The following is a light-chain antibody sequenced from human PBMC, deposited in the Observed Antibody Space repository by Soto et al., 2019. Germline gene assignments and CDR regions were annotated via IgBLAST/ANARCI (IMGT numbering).Light chain of an antibody. CDR1: QVITTS. CDR2: DAS. V-gene: IGKV1-33*01. Sequence: DIRMTQSPSSLSASLGDRITITCQASQVITTSLSWFQQRPGKAPRLLIFDASYLEAGVPPRFSGSGSGTDFSFTISSLQPEDIATYYCQQYDSLPYTFGQGTKLEIK. J-gene: IGKJ2*01. CDR3: QQYDSLPYT.